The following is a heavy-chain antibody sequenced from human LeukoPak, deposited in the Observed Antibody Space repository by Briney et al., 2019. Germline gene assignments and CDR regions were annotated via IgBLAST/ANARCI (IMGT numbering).Heavy chain of an antibody. CDR3: ARDSASGVNDY. D-gene: IGHD3-10*01. Sequence: PSQTLSLTCTVSGGSISSGSYYWSWIRQPAGKGLEWIGRIYTSGSTNYNPSLKSRVTISVDTSKNQFSLKLSSVTAADTAVYYWARDSASGVNDYWGQGTLVTVSS. CDR2: IYTSGST. CDR1: GGSISSGSYY. V-gene: IGHV4-61*02. J-gene: IGHJ4*02.